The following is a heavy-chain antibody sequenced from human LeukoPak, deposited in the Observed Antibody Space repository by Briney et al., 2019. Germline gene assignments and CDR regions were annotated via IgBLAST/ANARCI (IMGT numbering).Heavy chain of an antibody. CDR2: IIPIFDTA. J-gene: IGHJ4*02. D-gene: IGHD3-9*01. V-gene: IGHV1-69*13. Sequence: ASVKVSCKASGGTFSSYAISWVRQAPGQGLEWMGGIIPIFDTADNAQKFQGRLTITADESTSTAYMELSSLRAEDTAVYYCARDLLGSATSYSSGAWDYWGQGTLVTVSS. CDR1: GGTFSSYA. CDR3: ARDLLGSATSYSSGAWDY.